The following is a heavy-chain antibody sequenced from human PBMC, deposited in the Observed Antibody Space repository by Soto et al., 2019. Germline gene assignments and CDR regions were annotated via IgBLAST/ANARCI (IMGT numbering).Heavy chain of an antibody. Sequence: EVQLLESGGGLVQPGRSLRLSCAASGFTFSSYAMSWVRQAPGKGLEWVSAISGSGGSTYYADSVKGRFTISRDNSKNTLYLQMNSLRAEDTAVYYCAKDQGGLYYYYGMDVWGQGTTVTVSS. V-gene: IGHV3-23*01. CDR1: GFTFSSYA. J-gene: IGHJ6*02. D-gene: IGHD3-16*01. CDR3: AKDQGGLYYYYGMDV. CDR2: ISGSGGST.